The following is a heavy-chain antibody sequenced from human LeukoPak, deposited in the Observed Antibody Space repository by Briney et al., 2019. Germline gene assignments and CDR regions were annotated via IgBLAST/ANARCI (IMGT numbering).Heavy chain of an antibody. V-gene: IGHV3-30*18. J-gene: IGHJ4*02. CDR3: VKEQSSGNYRTADF. Sequence: PGTSLRLSCAASGFTLSSCGMHWVRQAPGKGLEWVAVITYDGITTYFDDSVKGRFTISRDTSKSMLYLQMNSPRPEDTAVYYCVKEQSSGNYRTADFWGQGTLVTVSS. CDR1: GFTLSSCG. CDR2: ITYDGITT. D-gene: IGHD3-10*01.